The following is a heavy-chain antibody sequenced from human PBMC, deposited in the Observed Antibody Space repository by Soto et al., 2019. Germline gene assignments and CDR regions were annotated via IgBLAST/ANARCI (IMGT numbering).Heavy chain of an antibody. D-gene: IGHD1-20*01. Sequence: ASVKVSCKASGYTFTGYYMHWVRQAPGQGLEWMGWINPNSGGTNYAQKFQGWVTMTRDTSISTAYMELSRLRSDDTAVYYCARGALITGTTRSGYYYYYGMDVWGQGTTGTVS. CDR3: ARGALITGTTRSGYYYYYGMDV. CDR2: INPNSGGT. J-gene: IGHJ6*02. V-gene: IGHV1-2*04. CDR1: GYTFTGYY.